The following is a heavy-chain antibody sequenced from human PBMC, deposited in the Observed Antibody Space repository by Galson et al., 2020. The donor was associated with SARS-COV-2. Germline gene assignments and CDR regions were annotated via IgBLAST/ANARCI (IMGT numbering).Heavy chain of an antibody. CDR2: IYPGDSDT. CDR1: GYSFTSYW. V-gene: IGHV5-51*01. J-gene: IGHJ2*01. D-gene: IGHD6-19*01. CDR3: ARMMAGTSSGWYFDL. Sequence: KIGESLKISCKGSGYSFTSYWIGWVRQMPGKGLAWMGIIYPGDSDTRYSPSFQGQVTISADKSISTAYLQWSSLKASDTAMYYCARMMAGTSSGWYFDLWGRGTLVTVSS.